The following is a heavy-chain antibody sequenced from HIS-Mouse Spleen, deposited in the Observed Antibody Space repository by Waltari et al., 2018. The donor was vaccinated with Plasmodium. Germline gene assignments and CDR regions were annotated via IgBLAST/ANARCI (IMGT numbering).Heavy chain of an antibody. Sequence: EVQLVESGGGLVQPGGSLRLSCAASGFTFSSYWMHWVRQAPGKGLVWVSRMNSDGSSTSHADSVKGRFTISRDNAKNTLYLQMNSLRAEDTAVYYCARVGDFWSGYCNDYWGQGTLVTVSS. J-gene: IGHJ4*02. CDR3: ARVGDFWSGYCNDY. V-gene: IGHV3-74*01. CDR1: GFTFSSYW. D-gene: IGHD3-3*01. CDR2: MNSDGSST.